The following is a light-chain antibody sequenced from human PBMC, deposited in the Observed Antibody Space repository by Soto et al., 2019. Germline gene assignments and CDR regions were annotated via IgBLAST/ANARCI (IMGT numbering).Light chain of an antibody. CDR3: QQYNNWPPMYT. CDR2: GAS. CDR1: QTVGSN. Sequence: EIVMTQSPATLSVSPGERATLSCRASQTVGSNLAWYQQKPGQAPRLLIYGASTRATGIPARFSGSGSGTDFNLTISSLQFEDFAVYYCQQYNNWPPMYTFGQATKLEI. V-gene: IGKV3-15*01. J-gene: IGKJ2*01.